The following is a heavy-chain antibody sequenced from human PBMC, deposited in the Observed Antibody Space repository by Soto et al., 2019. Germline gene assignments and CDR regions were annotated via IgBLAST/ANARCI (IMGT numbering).Heavy chain of an antibody. CDR2: TYHTGST. D-gene: IGHD2-2*01. Sequence: QVQLQESGPGLVKPSQTLSLTCTVCGGSISVGVYYWNWIRQLPGKGPEWIGYTYHTGSTYYNPSLESRVTISVDPSKNQFSLRLSSLTAADTAVYYCARIGNPDASLYFDYWGQGTLVTVSS. CDR3: ARIGNPDASLYFDY. V-gene: IGHV4-31*03. CDR1: GGSISVGVYY. J-gene: IGHJ4*02.